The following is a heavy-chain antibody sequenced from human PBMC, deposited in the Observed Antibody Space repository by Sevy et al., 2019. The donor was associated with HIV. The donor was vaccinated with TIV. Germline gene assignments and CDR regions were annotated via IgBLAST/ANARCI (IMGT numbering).Heavy chain of an antibody. V-gene: IGHV3-53*01. D-gene: IGHD1-26*01. J-gene: IGHJ3*02. CDR3: GSEESQWELPTTTNAFDI. CDR2: IYSGGST. Sequence: GGSLRLSCAASGFTVSSNYMSWVRQAPGKGLEWVSVIYSGGSTYYADSVKGRFTISRDNSKNTLYLQMNSLRAEDTAVYYCGSEESQWELPTTTNAFDIWGQGTMVTVSS. CDR1: GFTVSSNY.